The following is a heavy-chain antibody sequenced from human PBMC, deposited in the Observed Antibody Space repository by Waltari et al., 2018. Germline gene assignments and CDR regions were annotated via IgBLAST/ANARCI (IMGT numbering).Heavy chain of an antibody. Sequence: EVQVVQSGGGLVQPGGSLRLSCEASRFALSAFYMDWVRQAPGKGLEWVGRSRDKANSYITEYAASVEGRFSISRDDSRNSLYLQMNSLKTEDTAMYYCVRAASGLDIWGQGTMVTVSS. V-gene: IGHV3-72*01. CDR3: VRAASGLDI. CDR2: SRDKANSYIT. D-gene: IGHD6-25*01. J-gene: IGHJ3*02. CDR1: RFALSAFY.